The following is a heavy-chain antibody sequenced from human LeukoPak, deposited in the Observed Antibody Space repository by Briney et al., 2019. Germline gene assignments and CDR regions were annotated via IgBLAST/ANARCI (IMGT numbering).Heavy chain of an antibody. CDR1: GFIFSGSA. CDR3: TRHVGGDYVFDY. CDR2: IRNKAHNYAT. Sequence: GGSLRLSCAASGFIFSGSAMHWVRQASGKGPDCVGRIRNKAHNYATAYAASVKGRFTISRDDSKNTAYLQMNRLKSEDTAVYYCTRHVGGDYVFDYRGQGTLVTVSS. J-gene: IGHJ4*02. V-gene: IGHV3-73*01. D-gene: IGHD4-17*01.